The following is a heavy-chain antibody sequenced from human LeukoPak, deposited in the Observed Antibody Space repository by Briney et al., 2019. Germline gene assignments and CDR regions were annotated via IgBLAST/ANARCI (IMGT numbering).Heavy chain of an antibody. D-gene: IGHD5-12*01. Sequence: ASVKVSCKASGYTFTSYYMHWVRQAPGQGLEWMGWINPNSGGTNYAQKFQGRVTMTRDTSISTAYMELSRLRSDDTAVYYCARSRRDGYNGFDYWGQGTLVTVSS. V-gene: IGHV1-2*02. CDR2: INPNSGGT. J-gene: IGHJ4*02. CDR1: GYTFTSYY. CDR3: ARSRRDGYNGFDY.